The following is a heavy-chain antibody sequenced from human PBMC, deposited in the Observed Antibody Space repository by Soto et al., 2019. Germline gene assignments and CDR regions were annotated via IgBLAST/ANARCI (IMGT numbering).Heavy chain of an antibody. V-gene: IGHV4-39*01. CDR1: GGSISSSSYY. D-gene: IGHD4-17*01. CDR3: ALLPHGDYLFFDY. Sequence: SETLSLTCTVSGGSISSSSYYWGWLRQPPGKGLEWIGSIYYSGSTYYNPSLKGRVTISVYTSKNQFSLKLSSVTAADTAVYYCALLPHGDYLFFDYWGQGTLVTVSS. J-gene: IGHJ4*02. CDR2: IYYSGST.